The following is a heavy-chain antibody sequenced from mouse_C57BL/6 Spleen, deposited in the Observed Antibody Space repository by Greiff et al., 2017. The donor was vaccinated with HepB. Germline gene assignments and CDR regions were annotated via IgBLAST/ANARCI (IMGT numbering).Heavy chain of an antibody. CDR2: IRNKANGYTT. CDR3: ARYYYGSSFDY. CDR1: GFTFTDYY. D-gene: IGHD1-1*01. Sequence: EVHLVESGGGLVQPGGSLSLSCAASGFTFTDYYMSWVRQPPGKALEWLGFIRNKANGYTTEYSASVKGRFTISRDNSQSILYLQMNALRAEDSATYYCARYYYGSSFDYWGQGTTLTVSS. J-gene: IGHJ2*01. V-gene: IGHV7-3*01.